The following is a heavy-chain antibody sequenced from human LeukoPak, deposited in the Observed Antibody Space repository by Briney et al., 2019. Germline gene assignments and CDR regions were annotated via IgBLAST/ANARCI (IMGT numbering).Heavy chain of an antibody. CDR1: GFTFRSHA. V-gene: IGHV3-23*01. D-gene: IGHD2-21*01. Sequence: QPGGSLRLSCVGSGFTFRSHAMSWVRQAPEKGLEFVSGIYENGGTTYYADSVKGRFSISRDNSKNTLYLQMDGLRGEDTAVYYCAKDFRIGYSAHFDYWGQGALVTVSS. CDR3: AKDFRIGYSAHFDY. J-gene: IGHJ4*02. CDR2: IYENGGTT.